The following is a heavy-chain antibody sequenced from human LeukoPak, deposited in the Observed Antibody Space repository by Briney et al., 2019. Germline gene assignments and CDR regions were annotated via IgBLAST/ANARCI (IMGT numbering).Heavy chain of an antibody. CDR1: GGSISSYY. CDR2: IYYSGST. CDR3: ATGPYYYGSGSYLNYYMDV. D-gene: IGHD3-10*01. J-gene: IGHJ6*03. V-gene: IGHV4-59*01. Sequence: SETLSLTCTVSGGSISSYYWSWIRQPPGKGLEWIGYIYYSGSTNYNPSLKSRVTISVDTSKNQFSLKLSSVTAADTAVYYCATGPYYYGSGSYLNYYMDVWGKGTTVTISS.